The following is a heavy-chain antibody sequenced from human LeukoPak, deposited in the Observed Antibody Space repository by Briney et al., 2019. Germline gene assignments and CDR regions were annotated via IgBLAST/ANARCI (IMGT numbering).Heavy chain of an antibody. Sequence: GGSLRLSCAASGFTFSDYYMSWIRQAPGKGLEWVSYISSSGSTIYYADSVKGRFTISRDNAKNSLYLQMNSLRAEDTAVYYCTTIKNTGYSTRGYWGQGTLVTVSS. CDR2: ISSSGSTI. D-gene: IGHD6-13*01. V-gene: IGHV3-11*01. J-gene: IGHJ4*02. CDR3: TTIKNTGYSTRGY. CDR1: GFTFSDYY.